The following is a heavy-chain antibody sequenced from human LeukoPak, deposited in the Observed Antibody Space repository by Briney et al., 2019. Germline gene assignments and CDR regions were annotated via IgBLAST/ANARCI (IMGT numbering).Heavy chain of an antibody. Sequence: GGSLRLSCAASGFTFSDYYMDWVRQAPGKGLEWVGRSRNKANGYTTEYAASVQGRFTISRGDSKNSVYLQMNSLKTEDTAVYYCARDVRRSDYWGQGTLVTVSS. V-gene: IGHV3-72*01. J-gene: IGHJ4*02. CDR2: SRNKANGYTT. CDR3: ARDVRRSDY. CDR1: GFTFSDYY.